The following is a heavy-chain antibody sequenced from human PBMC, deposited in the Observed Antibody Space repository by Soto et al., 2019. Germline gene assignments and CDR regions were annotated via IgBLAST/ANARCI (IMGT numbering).Heavy chain of an antibody. D-gene: IGHD3-10*01. J-gene: IGHJ4*02. CDR2: ISGSGGST. Sequence: EVQLLESGGGLVQPGGSLRLSCAASGFTFSSYAMSWVRQAPGKGLEWVSAISGSGGSTYYADSVKGRFTISRDNSKNTLYLHMNSLRAEDTAVYYCAKDKVNDGSGSPIDYWGQGTLVTVSS. CDR3: AKDKVNDGSGSPIDY. V-gene: IGHV3-23*01. CDR1: GFTFSSYA.